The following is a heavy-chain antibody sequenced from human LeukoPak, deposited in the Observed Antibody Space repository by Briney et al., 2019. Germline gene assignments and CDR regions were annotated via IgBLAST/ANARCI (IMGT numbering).Heavy chain of an antibody. V-gene: IGHV3-23*01. CDR2: ISGSGGST. CDR1: GFTFSSYA. CDR3: ASTVNYDFWSGYTRAFDY. Sequence: GGSLRLSCAASGFTFSSYAMSWARQAPGKGLEWVSAISGSGGSTYYADSVKGRFTISRDNAKNSLYLQMNSLRAEDTAVYYCASTVNYDFWSGYTRAFDYWGQGTLVTVSS. D-gene: IGHD3-3*01. J-gene: IGHJ4*02.